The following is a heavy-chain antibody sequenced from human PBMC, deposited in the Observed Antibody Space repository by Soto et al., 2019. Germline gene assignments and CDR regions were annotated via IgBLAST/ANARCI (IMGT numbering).Heavy chain of an antibody. J-gene: IGHJ6*02. V-gene: IGHV1-18*01. Sequence: GASVKVSCKASGYTFTSYGISWVRQAPGQGLEWMGWISAYNGNTNYAQKLQSRVTMTTDTSTSTAYMELRSLRSDDTAVYYCARDDYGHEYCYYGMDVWGQGTTVTVSS. D-gene: IGHD4-17*01. CDR3: ARDDYGHEYCYYGMDV. CDR1: GYTFTSYG. CDR2: ISAYNGNT.